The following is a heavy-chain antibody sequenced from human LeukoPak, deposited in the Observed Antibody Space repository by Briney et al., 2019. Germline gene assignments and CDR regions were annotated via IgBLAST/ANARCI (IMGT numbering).Heavy chain of an antibody. D-gene: IGHD6-19*01. CDR3: ARINGYSSGWYLDY. J-gene: IGHJ4*02. Sequence: HTGGSLRLSCAGTGFTFSTFAMTWVRQAPGKGLEWVSVITGSGSSYYADSVKGRFTISRDNSKNTLYLQMNSLRAEDTAVYYCARINGYSSGWYLDYWGQGTLVTVSS. CDR1: GFTFSTFA. CDR2: ITGSGSS. V-gene: IGHV3-23*01.